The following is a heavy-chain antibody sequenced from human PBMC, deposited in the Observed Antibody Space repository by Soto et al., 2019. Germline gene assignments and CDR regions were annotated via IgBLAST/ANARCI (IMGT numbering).Heavy chain of an antibody. Sequence: SETLSLTCTVSGGSISSGGYYWSWIRQHPGKGLEWIGYIYYSGSTYYNPSLKSRVTISVDTSKNQFSLKLSSVTAADTAVYYCARESIAAPKVFDYWGQGTLVTV. CDR2: IYYSGST. D-gene: IGHD6-6*01. J-gene: IGHJ4*02. CDR3: ARESIAAPKVFDY. V-gene: IGHV4-31*03. CDR1: GGSISSGGYY.